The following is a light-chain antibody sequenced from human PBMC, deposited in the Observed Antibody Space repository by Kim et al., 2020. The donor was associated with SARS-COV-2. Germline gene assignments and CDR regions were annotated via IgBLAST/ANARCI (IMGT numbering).Light chain of an antibody. CDR1: ALPRQY. J-gene: IGLJ2*01. CDR3: QSTDSSGTFVV. V-gene: IGLV3-25*03. Sequence: SYELTQPPSVSLSPGQTAKITCSGDALPRQYTFWYQQRPGQAPVMLIYKDSERPSGIPERFSGSSSGTTVTLTISGVQAEDEADYYCQSTDSSGTFVVFGGGTKVTVL. CDR2: KDS.